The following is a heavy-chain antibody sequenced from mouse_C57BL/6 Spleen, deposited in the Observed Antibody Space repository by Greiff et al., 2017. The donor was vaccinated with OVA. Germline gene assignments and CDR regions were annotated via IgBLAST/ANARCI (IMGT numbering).Heavy chain of an antibody. CDR3: AKYYGSSPCFDY. Sequence: VQLQQSGAELVRPGTSVQMSCKASGYTFTNYWIGWAKQRPGHGLEWIGDIYPGGGYTNYNEKFKGKATLTADKTSSTAYMQFSSLTSEDSAIYDCAKYYGSSPCFDYWGQGTTLTVSS. D-gene: IGHD1-1*01. J-gene: IGHJ2*01. V-gene: IGHV1-63*01. CDR2: IYPGGGYT. CDR1: GYTFTNYW.